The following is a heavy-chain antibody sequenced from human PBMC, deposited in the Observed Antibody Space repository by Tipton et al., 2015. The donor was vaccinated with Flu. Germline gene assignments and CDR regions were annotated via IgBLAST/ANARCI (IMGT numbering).Heavy chain of an antibody. V-gene: IGHV3-53*01. J-gene: IGHJ4*02. CDR3: ARGRGYCSTTTCLLPFDF. CDR2: IYSGGST. Sequence: QLVQSGGGLIQRGGSLRLSCAVSGFTVSSNYMTWVRQAPGKGLEWVSVIYSGGSTYYADSVKGRVTISRDNSKNTLYLQMNSLRVEDTAVYYCARGRGYCSTTTCLLPFDFWGQGTLVTVSS. CDR1: GFTVSSNY. D-gene: IGHD2-2*01.